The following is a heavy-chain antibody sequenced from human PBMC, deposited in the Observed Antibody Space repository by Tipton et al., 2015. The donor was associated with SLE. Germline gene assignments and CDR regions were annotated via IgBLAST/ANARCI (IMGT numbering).Heavy chain of an antibody. D-gene: IGHD3-16*01. V-gene: IGHV4-59*08. J-gene: IGHJ4*02. CDR3: ARHMITGGEFDY. CDR1: GGSTSSNY. Sequence: TLSLTCTVSGGSTSSNYWSWIRQSPGKELEWIGFVYYSRSANYNPSLKSRVTISVDTSKNQFSLRLNSVTAADTAVYYCARHMITGGEFDYWGQGTLVTVSS. CDR2: VYYSRSA.